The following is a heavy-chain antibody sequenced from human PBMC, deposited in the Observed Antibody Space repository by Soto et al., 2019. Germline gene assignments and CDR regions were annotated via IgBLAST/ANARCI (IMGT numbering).Heavy chain of an antibody. V-gene: IGHV3-30*18. J-gene: IGHJ4*02. CDR2: ISYDGSNK. Sequence: QVQLAESGGGVVQPGRSLRLSCAASGFTFSSYGMHWVRQAPGKGLEWVAVISYDGSNKYYADSVKGRFTISRDNSKNTLYLQMNSLRAEDTAVYYCAKDVGVVTTILGGDYWGQGTLVTVSS. CDR1: GFTFSSYG. D-gene: IGHD5-12*01. CDR3: AKDVGVVTTILGGDY.